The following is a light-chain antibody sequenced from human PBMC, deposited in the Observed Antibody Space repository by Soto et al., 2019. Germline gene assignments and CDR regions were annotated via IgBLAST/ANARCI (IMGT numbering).Light chain of an antibody. V-gene: IGKV1-33*01. J-gene: IGKJ5*01. CDR2: DAS. CDR3: QQYDSLSIT. Sequence: DIQMTQSPSSLSASVGDRVTITCQASQDISNYLNWYQQKPGKAPKLLIYDASNLETGVPSRFSGSGSGTDFSFTITSLPPEDFATYYCQQYDSLSITFGQGTRLEIK. CDR1: QDISNY.